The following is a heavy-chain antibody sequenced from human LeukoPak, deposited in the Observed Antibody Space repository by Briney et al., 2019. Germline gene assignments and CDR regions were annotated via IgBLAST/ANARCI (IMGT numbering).Heavy chain of an antibody. CDR2: IYYSGST. V-gene: IGHV4-30-4*01. CDR3: ARGGYCTPTTCSRAWFDP. Sequence: SQTLSLTCTVSGGSISSGDYYWSWIRQPPGKGLEWIGYIYYSGSTYYNPSLKSRLTISIDTSKNQFSLKLSSVTAADTAVYYCARGGYCTPTTCSRAWFDPWGQGTLVTVSA. J-gene: IGHJ5*02. CDR1: GGSISSGDYY. D-gene: IGHD2-2*01.